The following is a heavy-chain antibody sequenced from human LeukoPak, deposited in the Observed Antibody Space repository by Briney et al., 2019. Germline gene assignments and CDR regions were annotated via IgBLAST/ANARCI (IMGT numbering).Heavy chain of an antibody. CDR2: IYPGDSDT. D-gene: IGHD3-3*01. CDR1: GYSFTSYW. CDR3: ARLYYDFWSGYDWFDP. J-gene: IGHJ5*02. Sequence: GESLKISCKGSGYSFTSYWIGWVRQMPGKGLEWMGIIYPGDSDTRYSPSFQGQVTTSADKSISTAYLQWSSLKASDTAMYYCARLYYDFWSGYDWFDPWGQGTLVTVSS. V-gene: IGHV5-51*01.